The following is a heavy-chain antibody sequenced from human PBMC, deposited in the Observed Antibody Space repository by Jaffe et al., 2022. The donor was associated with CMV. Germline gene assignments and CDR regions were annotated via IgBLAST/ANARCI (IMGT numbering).Heavy chain of an antibody. D-gene: IGHD3-22*01. Sequence: EVQLVESGGGLVKPGGSLRLSCAASGFTFSTYNMNWVRQAPGKGLQWVSSISSGGAYIYYADSLKGRFTISRDNAKNSLYLQMHSLRGEDTAVYYCVRDDGLTHSHESSGYYPGAFDLWGQGTMVTVSS. CDR3: VRDDGLTHSHESSGYYPGAFDL. V-gene: IGHV3-21*01. J-gene: IGHJ3*01. CDR2: ISSGGAYI. CDR1: GFTFSTYN.